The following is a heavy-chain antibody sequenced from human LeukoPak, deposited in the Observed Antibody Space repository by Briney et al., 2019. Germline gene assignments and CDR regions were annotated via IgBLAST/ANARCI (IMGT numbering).Heavy chain of an antibody. D-gene: IGHD5-18*01. CDR2: ISSSSSTI. J-gene: IGHJ1*01. CDR1: RYTFSSYS. Sequence: GGSLRVSCADPRYTFSSYSMNRGRQAPGKGLEWVSYISSSSSTIYYADSVKGRFTISRDNAKNSLYLQMNSLRAQDTAVYYCARVHSRTAMVKLLSMEHWGQGPLVTVSS. CDR3: ARVHSRTAMVKLLSMEH. V-gene: IGHV3-48*01.